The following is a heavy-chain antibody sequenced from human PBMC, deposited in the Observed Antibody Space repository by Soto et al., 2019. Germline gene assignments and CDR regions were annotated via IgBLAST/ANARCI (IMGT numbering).Heavy chain of an antibody. V-gene: IGHV3-33*01. Sequence: QVQLVESGGGVVQPGRSLRLSCAASGFTFSSYGMHWVRQAPGKGLEWVAVIWYDGSNKYYADSVKGRFTISRDNSKNTLYLQMNSLRAEDTAVYYGARDNTAMVTTYFDYWGQGTLVTVSS. CDR3: ARDNTAMVTTYFDY. D-gene: IGHD5-18*01. J-gene: IGHJ4*02. CDR2: IWYDGSNK. CDR1: GFTFSSYG.